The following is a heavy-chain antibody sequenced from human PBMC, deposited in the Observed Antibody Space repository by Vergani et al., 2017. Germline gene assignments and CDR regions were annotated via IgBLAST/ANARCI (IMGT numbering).Heavy chain of an antibody. CDR3: ARDHRDYNNYPGTFDI. CDR2: ISNSGNTI. D-gene: IGHD5-24*01. CDR1: GFSFSDHY. J-gene: IGHJ4*02. V-gene: IGHV3-11*01. Sequence: QVQLVESGGGLVKPGGSLRLPCAASGFSFSDHYMTWIRQAPGKGLEWVSYISNSGNTIEYADSVKGRFSISRDNAKSSLFLQMDRLRAEDTAVYYCARDHRDYNNYPGTFDIWGQGTLVTVSS.